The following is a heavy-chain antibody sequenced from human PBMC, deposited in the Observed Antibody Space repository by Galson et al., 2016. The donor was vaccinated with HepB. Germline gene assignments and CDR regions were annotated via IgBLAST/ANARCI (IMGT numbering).Heavy chain of an antibody. CDR3: AKRYCSGGSCYHVDH. CDR1: GFTFSTYA. CDR2: INGSGSST. V-gene: IGHV3-23*01. D-gene: IGHD2-15*01. J-gene: IGHJ5*02. Sequence: SLRLSCAASGFTFSTYAMSWVRQAPGKGLEWVSLINGSGSSTFYADSVKGRFTISRDNSKNTLYLQMNSPRAEDTAVYYCAKRYCSGGSCYHVDHWGQGTLVTVSS.